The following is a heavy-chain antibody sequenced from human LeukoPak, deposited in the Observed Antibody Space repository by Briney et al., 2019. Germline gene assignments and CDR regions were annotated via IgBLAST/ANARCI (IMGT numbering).Heavy chain of an antibody. CDR2: IYYSGST. Sequence: SETLSLTCTGSGVSISSYYWSWIRQPPGKGPEWFGYIYYSGSTNYNPSLKSRVTISVDTSKNQFSLKLSSVTAADTAVYYCARRYGSGSYYHYYYMDVWGKGTTVTVSS. V-gene: IGHV4-59*08. D-gene: IGHD3-10*01. CDR3: ARRYGSGSYYHYYYMDV. CDR1: GVSISSYY. J-gene: IGHJ6*03.